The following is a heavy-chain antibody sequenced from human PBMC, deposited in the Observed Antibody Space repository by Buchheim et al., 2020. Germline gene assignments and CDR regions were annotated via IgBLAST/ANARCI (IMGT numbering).Heavy chain of an antibody. J-gene: IGHJ4*02. Sequence: QLQLQESGPGLVKPSETLSLTCTVSGGSISISNYYWGWVRQPPGKGLEWIGSINYSGYTYYNPSLKSRVTLSVDTSKNQFSLKLSSVTAADTAVYYCARHKWAYVNKWYYFEDWGQGTL. V-gene: IGHV4-39*01. CDR1: GGSISISNYY. D-gene: IGHD1-26*01. CDR3: ARHKWAYVNKWYYFED. CDR2: INYSGYT.